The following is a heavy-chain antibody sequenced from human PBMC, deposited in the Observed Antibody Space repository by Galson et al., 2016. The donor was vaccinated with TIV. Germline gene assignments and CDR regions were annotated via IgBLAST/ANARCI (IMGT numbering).Heavy chain of an antibody. CDR1: GYTFTDYY. J-gene: IGHJ6*02. Sequence: SCKVFGYTFTDYYLHWMQQAPGKGFEWMGHVDPEDGKTNYAAKFQGRVTMTADTSTDTAYMELSGLRSEDTAIYFCTTVRLRGSGGMDVWGQGTTVIDSS. CDR2: VDPEDGKT. CDR3: TTVRLRGSGGMDV. V-gene: IGHV1-69-2*01. D-gene: IGHD2-8*01.